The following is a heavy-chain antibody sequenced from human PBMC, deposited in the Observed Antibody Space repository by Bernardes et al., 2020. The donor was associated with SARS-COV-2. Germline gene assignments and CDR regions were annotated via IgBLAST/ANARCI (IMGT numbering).Heavy chain of an antibody. Sequence: GGSLRLSCSASGFTFSSYSMHWVRQAPGKGLEYVSGISSDGDNTHYADSVEDRFTISRDNSKDTLYLQMSSLRLEDTAVYYCVKADYKFFWPSSGWGGHFFDDWGQGTLVTVSS. CDR2: ISSDGDNT. D-gene: IGHD6-19*01. CDR1: GFTFSSYS. CDR3: VKADYKFFWPSSGWGGHFFDD. J-gene: IGHJ4*02. V-gene: IGHV3-64D*06.